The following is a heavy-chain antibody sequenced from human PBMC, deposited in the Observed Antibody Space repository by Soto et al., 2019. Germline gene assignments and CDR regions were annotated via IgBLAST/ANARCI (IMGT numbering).Heavy chain of an antibody. CDR1: GGSLSSGCYY. CDR2: IYYSGST. D-gene: IGHD3-10*01. J-gene: IGHJ4*02. CDR3: ARDTSYYGSGSYYDY. Sequence: TLSLPCTVSGGSLSSGCYYWSWIRQHPGKGLEWIWYIYYSGSTYYNPSLKSRVTISVDTSKNQLSLKLSSLTSADTAVYYCARDTSYYGSGSYYDYWGQGTPGTVS. V-gene: IGHV4-31*03.